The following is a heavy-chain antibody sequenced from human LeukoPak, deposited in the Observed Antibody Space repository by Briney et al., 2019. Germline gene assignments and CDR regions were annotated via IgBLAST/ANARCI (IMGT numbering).Heavy chain of an antibody. CDR1: GGSISSYY. CDR3: ARSGCSGGSCYPDDY. Sequence: PSETLSLTCTVSGGSISSYYWSWMRQPPGKGLEWIGYIYYSGSTNCNPSLNSRVTISVDTSKNQFSLKLSSVTAAVTAVYYCARSGCSGGSCYPDDYWGQGTLVTVSS. D-gene: IGHD2-15*01. J-gene: IGHJ4*02. CDR2: IYYSGST. V-gene: IGHV4-59*01.